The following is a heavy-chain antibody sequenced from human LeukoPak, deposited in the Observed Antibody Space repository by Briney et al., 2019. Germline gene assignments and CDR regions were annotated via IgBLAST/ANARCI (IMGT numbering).Heavy chain of an antibody. CDR3: ARGTLPSSSAFDY. V-gene: IGHV3-23*01. J-gene: IGHJ4*02. CDR2: ISGSGGST. Sequence: PGGSLRLSCAASGFTFSSYAMSWVRQAPGKGLEWVSAISGSGGSTYYADSVKGRFTISRDNSKNTLYLQMNNLRAEDTAIYYCARGTLPSSSAFDYWGQGTLVTVSS. D-gene: IGHD1/OR15-1a*01. CDR1: GFTFSSYA.